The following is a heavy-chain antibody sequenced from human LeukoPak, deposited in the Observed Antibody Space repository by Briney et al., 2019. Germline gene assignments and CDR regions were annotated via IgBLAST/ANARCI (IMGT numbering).Heavy chain of an antibody. CDR1: GFTLSTYA. D-gene: IGHD1-26*01. V-gene: IGHV3-30*04. CDR2: ISYDGSTK. J-gene: IGHJ4*02. Sequence: PVRSLRLSCAASGFTLSTYAIHWVRQAPGKGLEWVAVISYDGSTKNYADSVKGRFTISRDNSKNTLNLQMNSLRAEDTAVYYCARSPGILGANYFDYWGQGTLVTVSS. CDR3: ARSPGILGANYFDY.